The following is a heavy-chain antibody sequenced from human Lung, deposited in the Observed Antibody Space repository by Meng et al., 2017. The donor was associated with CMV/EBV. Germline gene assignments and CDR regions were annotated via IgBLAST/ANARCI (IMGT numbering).Heavy chain of an antibody. D-gene: IGHD6-19*01. CDR2: IYHSGGT. CDR3: ARDPYATGWAG. J-gene: IGHJ4*02. CDR1: GGSISISTW. V-gene: IGHV4-4*02. Sequence: MQLQERGPGLVKRWGTLSLTCAVSGGSISISTWWSWGRQPPGKGLEWIGEIYHSGGTNYNPSLRGRVTISLDKSKNQFSLTLRSVTAADTAVYYCARDPYATGWAGWGQGTLVTVSS.